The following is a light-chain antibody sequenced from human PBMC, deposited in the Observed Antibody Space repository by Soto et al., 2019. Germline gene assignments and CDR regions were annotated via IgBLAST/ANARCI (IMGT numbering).Light chain of an antibody. V-gene: IGLV2-18*02. CDR2: EGN. J-gene: IGLJ1*01. Sequence: QSALTQPPSVSGSPGQSVIISCTGTSSDVGTYKRVSWYQQPPGTAPKLMIFEGNNRPAGVPDRFSGSKSGNTASLTISGLQAEDEAVYYCSSYTSSSTYVFGTGTKLTVL. CDR1: SSDVGTYKR. CDR3: SSYTSSSTYV.